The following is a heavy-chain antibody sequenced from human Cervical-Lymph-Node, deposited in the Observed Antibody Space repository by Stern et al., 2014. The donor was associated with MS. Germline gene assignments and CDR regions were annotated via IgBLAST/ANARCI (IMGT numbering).Heavy chain of an antibody. V-gene: IGHV3-33*01. Sequence: VQLVDSGAGVVQPGRSLRLSCAASGFTFSNYGMHWARQAPGQGLEWVAFLWSDGSNKYYADSVKGRFTISRDNSHNTLYLQMDSVRAEDTAVYYCARAVQLKSAHNWFDPWGQGTLVTVSS. J-gene: IGHJ5*02. CDR1: GFTFSNYG. D-gene: IGHD6-19*01. CDR2: LWSDGSNK. CDR3: ARAVQLKSAHNWFDP.